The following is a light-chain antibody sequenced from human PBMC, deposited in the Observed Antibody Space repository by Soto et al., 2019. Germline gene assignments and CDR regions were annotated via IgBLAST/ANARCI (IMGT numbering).Light chain of an antibody. V-gene: IGKV1-12*01. Sequence: DIQMTQSPSSVSASVGDRVTITCRADRNIHGHLAWYQQKPGKAPQLLISGASTLATGVPSRFSGTSSGTDFTLTISSLQPEDFATYYCQQGDNFPFTFGPGTRLDVK. J-gene: IGKJ3*01. CDR2: GAS. CDR3: QQGDNFPFT. CDR1: RNIHGH.